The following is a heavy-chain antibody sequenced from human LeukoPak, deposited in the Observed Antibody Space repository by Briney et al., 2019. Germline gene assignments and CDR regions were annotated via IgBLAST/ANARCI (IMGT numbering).Heavy chain of an antibody. CDR1: GFAFSSYN. J-gene: IGHJ4*02. D-gene: IGHD4-17*01. V-gene: IGHV3-48*02. CDR3: ARAGSDYLQDY. CDR2: ISSGSSDL. Sequence: PGGSLTLFCAASGFAFSSYNMNWPRQAPGKGLEWVSYISSGSSDLHYADSVKGRFTISRDNAKNSLYLQMNSLRDEDRAVYCCARAGSDYLQDYWGKGIMVTVSS.